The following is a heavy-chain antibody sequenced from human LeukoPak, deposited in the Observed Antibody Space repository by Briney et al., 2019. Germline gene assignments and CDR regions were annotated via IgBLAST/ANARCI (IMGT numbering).Heavy chain of an antibody. CDR3: ARVYSSSWYYY. V-gene: IGHV3-11*01. D-gene: IGHD6-13*01. Sequence: GGSLRLSCAASGFTFRDYYMSWIRQAPGKGLEWVSYISSSGSTIYYADSVKGRFTICMDNAKNSLYLQMNSLRVEDTAVYYCARVYSSSWYYYWGQGTLVTVSS. CDR2: ISSSGSTI. J-gene: IGHJ4*02. CDR1: GFTFRDYY.